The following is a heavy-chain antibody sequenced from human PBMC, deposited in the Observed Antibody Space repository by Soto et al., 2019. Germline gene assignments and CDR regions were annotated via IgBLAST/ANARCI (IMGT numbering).Heavy chain of an antibody. CDR2: IGKSRSSS. J-gene: IGHJ6*02. Sequence: GGSLRLSCAASGFTFSNYNMVWVRQAPGKGLEWVSNIGKSRSSSYYADSVKGRFTISRDNAENSLFLQMNSLRADDTAVYYCAREPLLEGALYWGSEFRKTSYYYSLDVWGQGTTVTVSS. D-gene: IGHD2-8*02. CDR1: GFTFSNYN. V-gene: IGHV3-21*01. CDR3: AREPLLEGALYWGSEFRKTSYYYSLDV.